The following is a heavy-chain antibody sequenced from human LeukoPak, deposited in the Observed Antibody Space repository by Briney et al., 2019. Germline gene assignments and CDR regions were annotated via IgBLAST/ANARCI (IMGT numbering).Heavy chain of an antibody. D-gene: IGHD2-15*01. CDR3: ARERPGALRYCSGWSCYGGIDY. J-gene: IGHJ4*02. V-gene: IGHV3-30*04. Sequence: GRSLRLSCAASGFTFSSYAMHWVRQAPGKGLEWVAVISYDGSNKYYADSVKGRFTISRDNSKNTLYLQMNSLRAEDTAVYYCARERPGALRYCSGWSCYGGIDYWGQGTLVTVSS. CDR2: ISYDGSNK. CDR1: GFTFSSYA.